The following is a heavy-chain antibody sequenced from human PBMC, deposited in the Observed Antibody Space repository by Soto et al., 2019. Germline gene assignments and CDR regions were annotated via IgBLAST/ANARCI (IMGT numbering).Heavy chain of an antibody. J-gene: IGHJ3*02. V-gene: IGHV3-33*01. Sequence: QVPLVESGGGVVQPGRSLRLSCAASGFTFSSYGMHWVRQAPGKGLEWVAVIWYDGSNKYYADSVKGRFTISRDNSKNTLYLQMNSLRAEDTAVYYCARDDEVVSYGTHALDIWGQGTMVTVSS. CDR2: IWYDGSNK. D-gene: IGHD1-7*01. CDR3: ARDDEVVSYGTHALDI. CDR1: GFTFSSYG.